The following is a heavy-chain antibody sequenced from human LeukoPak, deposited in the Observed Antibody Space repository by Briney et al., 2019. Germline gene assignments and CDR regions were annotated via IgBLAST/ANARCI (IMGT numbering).Heavy chain of an antibody. Sequence: PGGSLRLSCATSGFTFSSYGMHWVRQAPGKGLEWVAVIWYDGSNIHYADSVKGRFTISRDNAKNSLYLQMNSLRAEDTAVYYCARGSWAPIDYWGQGTLVTVSS. CDR2: IWYDGSNI. V-gene: IGHV3-33*01. CDR3: ARGSWAPIDY. D-gene: IGHD1-26*01. CDR1: GFTFSSYG. J-gene: IGHJ4*02.